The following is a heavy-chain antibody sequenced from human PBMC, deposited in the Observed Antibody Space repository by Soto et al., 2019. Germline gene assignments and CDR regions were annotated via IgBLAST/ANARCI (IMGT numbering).Heavy chain of an antibody. V-gene: IGHV1-2*02. CDR2: TNPKSGVT. Sequence: QVQLVQSGAEVKKPGASVKVSCKASGYSFTGYFMHWVRQVPGQGLEWMGWTNPKSGVTKYPQKFQGRVTMTRDTSISTAYMALTRPRSADTAVYYCARAHVRLQLGASEYWGPGTLVTVSS. CDR1: GYSFTGYF. D-gene: IGHD6-25*01. CDR3: ARAHVRLQLGASEY. J-gene: IGHJ4*02.